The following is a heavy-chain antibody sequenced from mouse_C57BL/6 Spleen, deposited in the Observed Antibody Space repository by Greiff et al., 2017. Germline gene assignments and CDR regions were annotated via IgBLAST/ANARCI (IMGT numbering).Heavy chain of an antibody. Sequence: QVQLQQPGAELVMPGASVKLSCKASGYTFTSYWMHWVKQRPGQGLEWIGEIDPSDSYTNYNQKFKGKSTLTVDKSSSTAYMQLSSLTSEDSAVYYCAVLLRASWGQGTLVTVSA. J-gene: IGHJ3*01. CDR1: GYTFTSYW. CDR3: AVLLRAS. V-gene: IGHV1-69*01. CDR2: IDPSDSYT. D-gene: IGHD1-1*01.